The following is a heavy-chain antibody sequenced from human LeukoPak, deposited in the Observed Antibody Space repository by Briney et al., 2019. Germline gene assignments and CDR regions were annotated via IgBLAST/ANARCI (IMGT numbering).Heavy chain of an antibody. CDR3: AREGSSYAPSQPFYFDY. Sequence: QSGGSLRLSCAASRFSFTGDDMNWVRQAPGKGREWVSYISSSGYTIYYADSVKGRFTISRDNAKKSLYLQMNSLRAEDTAVYYCAREGSSYAPSQPFYFDYWGQGTLVTVSS. CDR1: RFSFTGDD. D-gene: IGHD3-10*01. J-gene: IGHJ4*02. V-gene: IGHV3-48*03. CDR2: ISSSGYTI.